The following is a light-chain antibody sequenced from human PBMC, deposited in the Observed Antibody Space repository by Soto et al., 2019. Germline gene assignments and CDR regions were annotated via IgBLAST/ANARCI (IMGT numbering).Light chain of an antibody. V-gene: IGLV1-47*01. CDR1: NSNIGNNY. J-gene: IGLJ7*01. CDR3: AAWDDSLSGSYV. CDR2: RND. Sequence: QSVLTQPPSASGTPGQRVTVSCSGSNSNIGNNYVFWYQHLPGTAPKLLIYRNDQRPSGVSARFSGSKSGTSASLAISGLRSEDEADYYCAAWDDSLSGSYVFGPGTQLTVL.